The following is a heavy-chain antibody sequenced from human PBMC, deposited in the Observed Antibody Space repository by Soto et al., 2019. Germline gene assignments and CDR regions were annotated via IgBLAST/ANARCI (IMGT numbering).Heavy chain of an antibody. J-gene: IGHJ6*02. V-gene: IGHV4-4*07. CDR3: ARDVWYCSSISCYTRYYYYYGMDV. CDR1: GGSISSYY. Sequence: QVQLQESGPGLVKPSETLSLTCTVSGGSISSYYWSWIRQPAGKGLEWIGRIYTSGSTNYNPSLTSRVTMSVDTSKNQFSLKLSSVTAADTAVYYCARDVWYCSSISCYTRYYYYYGMDVWGQGTTVTVSS. D-gene: IGHD2-2*02. CDR2: IYTSGST.